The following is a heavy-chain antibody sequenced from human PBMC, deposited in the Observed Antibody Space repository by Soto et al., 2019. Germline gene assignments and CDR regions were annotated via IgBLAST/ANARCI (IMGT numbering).Heavy chain of an antibody. D-gene: IGHD2-8*01. CDR2: TYYRSKWFN. CDR1: GDNLSTNNAT. J-gene: IGHJ5*01. CDR3: ARLIGNSWLDS. Sequence: SQTVSLTCAISGDNLSTNNATWDWIRQSPSRGVEWLGRTYYRSKWFNDYPVSVKGRISINPDTSNNQFSLQLNCVTPDDTAVDYCARLIGNSWLDSWGQGTLVTVSS. V-gene: IGHV6-1*01.